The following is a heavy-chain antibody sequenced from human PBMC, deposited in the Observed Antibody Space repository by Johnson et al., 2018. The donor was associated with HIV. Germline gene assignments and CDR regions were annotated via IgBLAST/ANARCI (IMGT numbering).Heavy chain of an antibody. J-gene: IGHJ3*02. D-gene: IGHD3-16*01. Sequence: QVQLVESGGGFVKPGGSLRLSCAASGFTFSDYYMRWIRQAPGKGLEGVSYISSSCSTIYYADSVKGRFTISRDNAKNSLYLQMNSLRAEDTAVYYCARGGWGDAFDIWGQGTMVTVSS. CDR2: ISSSCSTI. CDR1: GFTFSDYY. CDR3: ARGGWGDAFDI. V-gene: IGHV3-11*04.